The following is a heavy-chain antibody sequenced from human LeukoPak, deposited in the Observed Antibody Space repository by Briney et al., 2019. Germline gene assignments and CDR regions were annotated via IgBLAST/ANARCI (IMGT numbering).Heavy chain of an antibody. Sequence: SETLSLTRAVYGGSFSGYYWSWIRQPPGKGLEWIGEINHSGSTNYNPSLKSRVTISVDTSKNQFSLKLSSVTAADTAVYYCARQYSSGWDTIDAFDIWGQGTMVTVSS. V-gene: IGHV4-34*01. D-gene: IGHD6-19*01. CDR2: INHSGST. CDR3: ARQYSSGWDTIDAFDI. CDR1: GGSFSGYY. J-gene: IGHJ3*02.